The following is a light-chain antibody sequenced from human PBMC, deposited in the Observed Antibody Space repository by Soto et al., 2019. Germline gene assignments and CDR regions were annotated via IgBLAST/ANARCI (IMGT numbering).Light chain of an antibody. J-gene: IGKJ1*01. CDR3: QQYHNWWT. V-gene: IGKV3-15*01. Sequence: IEMTQSPATLSVSPGERVTLSCRASQSVSSNLVWYQQKPGQAPRLLIYGASTRVTGIPARFSGSGSGTEFTLTISSLQSEDFAVYYCQQYHNWWTFGQGTKVDIK. CDR2: GAS. CDR1: QSVSSN.